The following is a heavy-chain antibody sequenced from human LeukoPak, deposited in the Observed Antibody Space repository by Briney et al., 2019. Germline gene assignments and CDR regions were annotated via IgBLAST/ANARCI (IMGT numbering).Heavy chain of an antibody. J-gene: IGHJ4*02. Sequence: SVQVSCKASGGTFSSYAISWVRQAPGQGLEWMGRIIPILGIANYAQKFQGRVTITADKSTSTAYMELSSLRSEDTAVYYCAREESSSSLGYWGQGTLVTVSS. CDR1: GGTFSSYA. CDR3: AREESSSSLGY. V-gene: IGHV1-69*04. CDR2: IIPILGIA. D-gene: IGHD6-6*01.